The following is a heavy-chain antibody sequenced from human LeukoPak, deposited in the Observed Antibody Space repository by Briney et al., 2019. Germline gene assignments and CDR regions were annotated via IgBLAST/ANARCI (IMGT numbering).Heavy chain of an antibody. D-gene: IGHD3-10*01. V-gene: IGHV1-18*01. CDR3: ARLWGFGELFRAFDI. Sequence: GASVKVSCKASGYTFTSYGISWVQQAPGQGLEWMGWISAYNGNTNYAQKLQGRVTMTTDTSTSTAYMELRSLRSDDTAVYYCARLWGFGELFRAFDIWGQGTMVTVSS. J-gene: IGHJ3*02. CDR1: GYTFTSYG. CDR2: ISAYNGNT.